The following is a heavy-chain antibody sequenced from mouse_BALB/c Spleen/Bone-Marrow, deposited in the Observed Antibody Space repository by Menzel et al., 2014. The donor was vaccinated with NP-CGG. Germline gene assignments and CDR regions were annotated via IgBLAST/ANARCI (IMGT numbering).Heavy chain of an antibody. D-gene: IGHD2-4*01. CDR1: GYTFTSFV. J-gene: IGHJ4*01. CDR2: INPDNDGT. Sequence: EVQRVESGPELVKPGASVKVSCKASGYTFTSFVMHWVKQKPGQGLEWIGYINPDNDGTKYNEKFKGKATLTSDKSSTTAYMELSSLTSEDSAVYCCARTMIYFYAMDYWGQGTSVTVSS. V-gene: IGHV1-14*01. CDR3: ARTMIYFYAMDY.